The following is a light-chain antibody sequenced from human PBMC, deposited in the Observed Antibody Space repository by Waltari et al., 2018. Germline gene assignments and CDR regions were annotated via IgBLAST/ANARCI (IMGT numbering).Light chain of an antibody. CDR3: GADHGSGSNFVV. CDR1: SGSSNHT. Sequence: QPVLTQPPSASASLGASVTLTCTLSSGSSNHTVNWYQQRPGKGPRFGMRVGTGGIVGSKGDGIPDRFSVLGSGLNRYLTIKNIQEEDESEYHCGADHGSGSNFVVFGGGTKLTVL. J-gene: IGLJ2*01. CDR2: VGTGGIVG. V-gene: IGLV9-49*01.